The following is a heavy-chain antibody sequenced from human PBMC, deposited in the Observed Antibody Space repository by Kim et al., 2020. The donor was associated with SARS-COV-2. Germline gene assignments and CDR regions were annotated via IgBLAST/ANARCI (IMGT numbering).Heavy chain of an antibody. D-gene: IGHD6-13*01. Sequence: QKFQGRVTMTRNTSISTAYMGLSSLRSEDTAVYYCARAGIAAYYYYGMDVWGQGTTVTVSS. CDR3: ARAGIAAYYYYGMDV. V-gene: IGHV1-8*01. J-gene: IGHJ6*02.